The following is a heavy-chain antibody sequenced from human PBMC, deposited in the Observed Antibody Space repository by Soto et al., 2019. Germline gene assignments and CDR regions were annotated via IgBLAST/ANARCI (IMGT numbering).Heavy chain of an antibody. J-gene: IGHJ4*02. D-gene: IGHD3-16*02. CDR3: ARARRLDDYNWGSYRWYFDY. Sequence: SETLSLTCTVSGGSISSGGYYWSWIRQHPGKGLEWIGYIYYSGSTYYNPSLKSRVTISVDTSKNQFSLKLSSVTAADTAVYYCARARRLDDYNWGSYRWYFDYWGQGTLVTVSS. CDR1: GGSISSGGYY. CDR2: IYYSGST. V-gene: IGHV4-31*03.